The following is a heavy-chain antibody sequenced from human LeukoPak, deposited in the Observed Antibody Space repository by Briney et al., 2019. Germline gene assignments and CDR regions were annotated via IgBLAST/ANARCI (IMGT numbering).Heavy chain of an antibody. CDR3: ARGSRYSSGWYEDY. CDR1: GASISSYY. J-gene: IGHJ4*02. Sequence: SETLSLTCTVSGASISSYYWSWIRQPPGKGLEWIGYIYYSGSTNYNPSLKSRVTISVDTSKNQFSLKLSSVTAADTAVYYCARGSRYSSGWYEDYWGQGTLVTVSS. CDR2: IYYSGST. D-gene: IGHD6-19*01. V-gene: IGHV4-59*01.